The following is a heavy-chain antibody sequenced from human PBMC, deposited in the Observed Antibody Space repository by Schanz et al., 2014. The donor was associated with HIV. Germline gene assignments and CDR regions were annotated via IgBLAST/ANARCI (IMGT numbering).Heavy chain of an antibody. V-gene: IGHV3-7*03. Sequence: EVRLVESGGGLVQSGGSLRLSCAASGFSFSNFWVTWVRQAPGKRLEWVANIKQDESEKYYADSVKGRFTISRDNAKNSLYLQMNSLRAEDTAVYYCAKDPGILPRTYFDSWGQGTPVTVSS. CDR1: GFSFSNFW. CDR2: IKQDESEK. D-gene: IGHD2-2*02. J-gene: IGHJ4*02. CDR3: AKDPGILPRTYFDS.